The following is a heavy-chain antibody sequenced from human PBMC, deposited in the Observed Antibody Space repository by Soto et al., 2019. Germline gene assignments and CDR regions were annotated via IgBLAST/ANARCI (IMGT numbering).Heavy chain of an antibody. J-gene: IGHJ5*02. CDR1: GGAFSGYT. V-gene: IGHV1-69*08. Sequence: QVQLVQSGAEVKKPGSSMKVSCKASGGAFSGYTFNWVRQAPGQGLEWMGRLIPAVGQANNAQKFQGRLTITADESASTVYTDLTSLKSENPAVYFSAGGAVNTPTWMGAWGQGTRVTVSS. CDR2: LIPAVGQA. CDR3: AGGAVNTPTWMGA. D-gene: IGHD1-1*01.